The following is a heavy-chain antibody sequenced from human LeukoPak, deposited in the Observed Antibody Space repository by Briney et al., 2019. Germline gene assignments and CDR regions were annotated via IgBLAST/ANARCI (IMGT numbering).Heavy chain of an antibody. V-gene: IGHV3-74*01. D-gene: IGHD3-10*01. CDR2: INSDGSST. CDR1: GFTFSSYW. CDR3: ASSRTTRSGSYYNPYYFDY. Sequence: GWSLRLSCAASGFTFSSYWMHWVRQAPGKGLVWVSRINSDGSSTSYADSVKGRFTISRDNAKNTLYLQMNSLRAEDTAVYYCASSRTTRSGSYYNPYYFDYWGQGTLVTVSS. J-gene: IGHJ4*02.